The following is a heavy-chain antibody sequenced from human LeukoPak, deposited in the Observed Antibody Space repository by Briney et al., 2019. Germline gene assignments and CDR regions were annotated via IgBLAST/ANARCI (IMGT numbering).Heavy chain of an antibody. CDR2: IRSKANSYAT. Sequence: GGSLRLSCAAFGFTFSGSAMHWVRQASGKGLEWVGRIRSKANSYATAYAASVKGRFTISRDDSKNTAYLQMNSLKTEDTAVYYCTRQAGATTWFDYWGQGTLVTVSS. CDR1: GFTFSGSA. V-gene: IGHV3-73*01. CDR3: TRQAGATTWFDY. J-gene: IGHJ4*02. D-gene: IGHD1-26*01.